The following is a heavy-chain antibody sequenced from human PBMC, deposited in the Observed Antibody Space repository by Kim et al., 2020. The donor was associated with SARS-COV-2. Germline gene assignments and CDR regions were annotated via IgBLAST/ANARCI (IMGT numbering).Heavy chain of an antibody. CDR2: INEDGSGT. CDR3: ARAVGHHHV. CDR1: GFTFVGYW. J-gene: IGHJ4*02. Sequence: GGSLRLSCAASGFTFVGYWMSWVRQAPGKGLEWVANINEDGSGTYYEDSVKGRFTISRDNGKNSVYLQMNSLRVEDTAIYYCARAVGHHHVWGQGILVIVSS. V-gene: IGHV3-7*01.